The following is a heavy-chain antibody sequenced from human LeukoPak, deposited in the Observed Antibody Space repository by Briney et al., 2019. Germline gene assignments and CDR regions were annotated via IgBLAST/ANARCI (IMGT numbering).Heavy chain of an antibody. D-gene: IGHD2-15*01. J-gene: IGHJ3*02. CDR1: RGTFTSYT. V-gene: IGHV1-69*02. CDR3: ASRDIVVVVAATNTFNI. Sequence: SVKVSYTASRGTFTSYTISWVRQAPGHGREWMGRIIPILGIANYAQKFQGRVTSTAHKSTSTAYMELSRLRSEDTAVYYCASRDIVVVVAATNTFNIWGQGTMVTVSS. CDR2: IIPILGIA.